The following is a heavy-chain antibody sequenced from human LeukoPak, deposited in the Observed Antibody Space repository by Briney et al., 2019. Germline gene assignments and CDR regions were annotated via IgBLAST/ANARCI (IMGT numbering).Heavy chain of an antibody. Sequence: GGSLRLSCAASGFTFSSYGMHWVRQAPGKGLEWVALIRYDGSNKYYADSVKGRFTISRDNSKNTLYLQMNSLRAEDTAVYYCAKVIGLRLGSANFDYWGQGTLVTVSS. D-gene: IGHD5-12*01. V-gene: IGHV3-30*02. CDR1: GFTFSSYG. J-gene: IGHJ4*02. CDR2: IRYDGSNK. CDR3: AKVIGLRLGSANFDY.